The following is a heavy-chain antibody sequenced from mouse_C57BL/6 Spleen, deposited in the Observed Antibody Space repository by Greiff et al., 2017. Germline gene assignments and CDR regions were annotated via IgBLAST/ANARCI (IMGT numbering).Heavy chain of an antibody. Sequence: QVQLQQPGAELVKPGASVKVSCKASVYTFTSYWMHWVKQRPGQGLEWIGRIHPSDSDTNYNQKFKGKATLTVDKSSSTAYMQLSSLTSEDSAVXYCARYCGSSAWFAYGGQGTLVTVSA. CDR2: IHPSDSDT. J-gene: IGHJ3*01. D-gene: IGHD1-1*01. CDR1: VYTFTSYW. V-gene: IGHV1-74*01. CDR3: ARYCGSSAWFAY.